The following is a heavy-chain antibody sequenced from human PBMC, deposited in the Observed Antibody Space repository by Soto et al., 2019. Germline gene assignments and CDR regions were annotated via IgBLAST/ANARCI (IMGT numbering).Heavy chain of an antibody. Sequence: EVQLVEPGGGLVQPGGSLRLSCAASGFTFSGSWMHWVRQAPGKGLVWVSRINDDGSAPSYADFVKGRFTISRDNAKDTLFLQMNGLRAEDTAVYYCARGIFGSGTANDYWGQGTLVTVSS. CDR1: GFTFSGSW. J-gene: IGHJ4*02. D-gene: IGHD3-10*01. V-gene: IGHV3-74*01. CDR2: INDDGSAP. CDR3: ARGIFGSGTANDY.